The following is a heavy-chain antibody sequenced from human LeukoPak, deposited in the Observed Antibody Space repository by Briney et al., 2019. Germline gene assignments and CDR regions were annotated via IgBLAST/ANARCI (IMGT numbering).Heavy chain of an antibody. CDR3: ARDKIVGPTTLDY. D-gene: IGHD1-26*01. CDR2: IKQDGSEI. J-gene: IGHJ4*02. Sequence: GGSLRLSCAASGFTFSGYWMSWVRQTPEKGLEWVANIKQDGSEIYYVDSVKGRFTISRDNAKNSLYLQMNSLRADDTAVYYCARDKIVGPTTLDYWAQGPLVTASS. CDR1: GFTFSGYW. V-gene: IGHV3-7*01.